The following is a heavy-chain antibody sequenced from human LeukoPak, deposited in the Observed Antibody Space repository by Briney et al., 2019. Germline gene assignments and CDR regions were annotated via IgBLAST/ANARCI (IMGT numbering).Heavy chain of an antibody. D-gene: IGHD6-6*01. CDR2: IIPIFGTA. V-gene: IGHV1-69*05. CDR1: GGTFGSYA. CDR3: VRGASSIAALNPFWYFDL. Sequence: SVTVSCKASGGTFGSYAISWVRQAPGQGLEWMGGIIPIFGTANYAQKFQGRVTMTRDTSTNTVYMELSSLRSEDTAVFYCVRGASSIAALNPFWYFDLWGRGTLVTVSS. J-gene: IGHJ2*01.